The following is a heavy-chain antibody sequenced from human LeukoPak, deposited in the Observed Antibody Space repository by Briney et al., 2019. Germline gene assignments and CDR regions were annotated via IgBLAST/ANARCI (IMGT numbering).Heavy chain of an antibody. J-gene: IGHJ4*02. D-gene: IGHD5-18*01. Sequence: SETLSLTCTVSGGSISSGGYYWSWIRQHPGKGLEWIGYIYYSGSTYYNPSLKSRVTISVDTSKNQFSLKLSSVTAADTAVYYCARGSGYTYGYPFDSWGQGTLVTVSS. CDR1: GGSISSGGYY. CDR3: ARGSGYTYGYPFDS. CDR2: IYYSGST. V-gene: IGHV4-31*03.